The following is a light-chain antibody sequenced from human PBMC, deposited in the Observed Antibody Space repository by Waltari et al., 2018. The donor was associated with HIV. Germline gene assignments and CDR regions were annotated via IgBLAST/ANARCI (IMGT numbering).Light chain of an antibody. J-gene: IGLJ1*01. Sequence: QPALTQPRSVSGSPGQPFAISCTGTSSDVGGYYWVSWYQQHPGKAPKLIISDVTTRPSGVPDRVSGSKSGNTASLTISGLQAEDEADYYRCSYAGIYTPFVFGTGTKVTVL. CDR3: CSYAGIYTPFV. CDR1: SSDVGGYYW. CDR2: DVT. V-gene: IGLV2-11*01.